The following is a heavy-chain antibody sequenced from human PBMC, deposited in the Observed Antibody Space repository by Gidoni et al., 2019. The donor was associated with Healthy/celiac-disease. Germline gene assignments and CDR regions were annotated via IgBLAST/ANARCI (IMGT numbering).Heavy chain of an antibody. V-gene: IGHV3-21*01. Sequence: VQLGESRGGMSMPGGSMRLACAAAGFSSSSYSMHWVRQAPGMGLEWVSSISSSSSYLYYADSVKSRFAISRDNAKNSLYLLMNSLRAEYTAVYYCAREAYSSSDWFDPWGQGTLVTVSS. CDR2: ISSSSSYL. D-gene: IGHD6-6*01. J-gene: IGHJ5*02. CDR3: AREAYSSSDWFDP. CDR1: GFSSSSYS.